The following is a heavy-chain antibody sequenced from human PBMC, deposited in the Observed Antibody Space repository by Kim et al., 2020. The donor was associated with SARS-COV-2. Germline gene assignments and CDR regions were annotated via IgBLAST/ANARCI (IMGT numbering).Heavy chain of an antibody. CDR2: IKEDGSEK. D-gene: IGHD3-10*01. J-gene: IGHJ4*02. V-gene: IGHV3-7*01. CDR1: GFTFSSYW. Sequence: GGSLRLSCAASGFTFSSYWMSWVRQTPGKGLEWVANIKEDGSEKYCVDSVKGRFTTSRDNAKNSLYLQMNSLRAEDTAVYYCTKSLAAGHLRGPDYWGQGTLVTVSS. CDR3: TKSLAAGHLRGPDY.